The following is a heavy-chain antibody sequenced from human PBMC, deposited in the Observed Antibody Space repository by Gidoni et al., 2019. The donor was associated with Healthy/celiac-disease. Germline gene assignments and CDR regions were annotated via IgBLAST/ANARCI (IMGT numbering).Heavy chain of an antibody. CDR3: ARDTAYYGSGSYYPSDAFDI. CDR2: ISYDGSNK. V-gene: IGHV3-30-3*01. J-gene: IGHJ3*02. Sequence: QVQLVESGGGVVQPGRSLRLSCAASGFTFSSYAMHWVRQAPGKGLEWVAVISYDGSNKYYADSVKGRFTISRDNSKNTLYLQMNSLRAEDTAVYYCARDTAYYGSGSYYPSDAFDIWGQGTMVTVSS. D-gene: IGHD3-10*01. CDR1: GFTFSSYA.